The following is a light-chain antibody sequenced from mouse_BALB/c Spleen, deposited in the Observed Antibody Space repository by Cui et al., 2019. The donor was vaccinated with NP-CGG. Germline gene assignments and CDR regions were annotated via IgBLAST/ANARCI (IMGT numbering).Light chain of an antibody. CDR1: TGAVTTSNY. V-gene: IGLV1*01. Sequence: HAVLSQESALTTSPGETVTLTCRSSTGAVTTSNYANWVQEKPDHLFTGLIGGTNNRAPGVPARFSGSLIRDKAALTITGAQTEDETIYFCALWYSNHWVFGGGTKLTVL. CDR3: ALWYSNHWV. CDR2: GTN. J-gene: IGLJ1*01.